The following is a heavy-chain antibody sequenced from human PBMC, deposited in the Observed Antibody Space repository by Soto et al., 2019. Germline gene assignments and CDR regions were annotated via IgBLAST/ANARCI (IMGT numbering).Heavy chain of an antibody. Sequence: EVQLVESGGGLIQPGGSLRLSCTASGFTVSSNYMNWVRQAPGKGLEWVSVIFSGGSTYYADSVKGRFTISRDNSRNTLYLQMNSLRAEDTAVYYCARTDLMVRGSIDYWGQGTLVTVSS. CDR1: GFTVSSNY. CDR3: ARTDLMVRGSIDY. J-gene: IGHJ4*02. V-gene: IGHV3-53*01. CDR2: IFSGGST. D-gene: IGHD3-10*01.